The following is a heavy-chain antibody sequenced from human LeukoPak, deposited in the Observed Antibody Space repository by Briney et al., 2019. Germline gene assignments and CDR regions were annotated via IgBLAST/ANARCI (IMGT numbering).Heavy chain of an antibody. CDR1: GFTFSSYW. CDR3: ARELGGGGLHYFDY. CDR2: IKQDGSEK. J-gene: IGHJ4*02. V-gene: IGHV3-7*05. Sequence: GGSLRLSCAASGFTFSSYWMSWVRQAPGKGLEWVANIKQDGSEKYYVDSVKGRFTISRDNAKNSLYLQMNSLRAEDTAVYYCARELGGGGLHYFDYWGRGTLVTVSS. D-gene: IGHD3-16*01.